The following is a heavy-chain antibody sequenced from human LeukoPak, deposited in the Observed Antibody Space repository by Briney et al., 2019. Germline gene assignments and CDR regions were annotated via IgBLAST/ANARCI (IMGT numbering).Heavy chain of an antibody. CDR3: ARGGRAYYDILTGPYDY. D-gene: IGHD3-9*01. V-gene: IGHV1-2*04. CDR2: INPNSGGT. CDR1: GYTFTGYY. J-gene: IGHJ4*02. Sequence: GASVKVSCKASGYTFTGYYMHWVRQAPGQGLEWMGWINPNSGGTNYAQKFQGWVTMTRDTSISTAYMELSRLRSDDTAVYYCARGGRAYYDILTGPYDYWGQGTLVTVSS.